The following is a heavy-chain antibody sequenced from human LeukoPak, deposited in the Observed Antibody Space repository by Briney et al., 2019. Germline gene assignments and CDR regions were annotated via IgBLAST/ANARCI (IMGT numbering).Heavy chain of an antibody. D-gene: IGHD3-10*01. CDR3: ARDLDYYGSGNHIDY. CDR2: INPNSGGT. V-gene: IGHV1-2*02. CDR1: GYTFTDYY. Sequence: ASVKVSCMASGYTFTDYYMHWVRQAPGQGLEWMGWINPNSGGTNYAQKFQGRVTMTRDTSISTAYMELSRLRSDDTAVYYCARDLDYYGSGNHIDYWGQGTLVTVSS. J-gene: IGHJ4*02.